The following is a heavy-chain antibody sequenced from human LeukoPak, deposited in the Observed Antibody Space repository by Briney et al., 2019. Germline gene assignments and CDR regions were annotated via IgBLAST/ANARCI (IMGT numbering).Heavy chain of an antibody. CDR3: ARDVSSNWYSFNI. J-gene: IGHJ4*02. Sequence: GGSLRLSCKDSGFRFDDYGMSWVRQVPGKGLESVCGINWDGDNTHCADSVKGRFSVSRDNAKNSLFLQMSSLRVEDTALYYCARDVSSNWYSFNIWGQGTQVTVTS. CDR1: GFRFDDYG. V-gene: IGHV3-20*04. CDR2: INWDGDNT. D-gene: IGHD6-13*01.